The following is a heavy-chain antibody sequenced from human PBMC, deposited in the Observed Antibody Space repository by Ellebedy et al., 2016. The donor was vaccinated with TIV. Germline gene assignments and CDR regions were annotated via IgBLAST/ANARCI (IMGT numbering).Heavy chain of an antibody. CDR1: GFTFSRYW. J-gene: IGHJ4*02. D-gene: IGHD3-22*01. V-gene: IGHV3-7*01. CDR2: IKQDGSEI. Sequence: GESLKISCAASGFTFSRYWMSWVRQAPGKGLEWVANIKQDGSEISYVDSVKGRFTISRDNAENSLFLQMSSLRADDTAVYYCARMGYETGGSYSGGLDSWGQGALVTVSS. CDR3: ARMGYETGGSYSGGLDS.